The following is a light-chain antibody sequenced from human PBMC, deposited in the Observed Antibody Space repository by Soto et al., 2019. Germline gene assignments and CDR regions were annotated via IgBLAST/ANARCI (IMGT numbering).Light chain of an antibody. J-gene: IGLJ1*01. V-gene: IGLV2-14*01. CDR1: SSDVGGYNY. CDR3: SSSSSSSTLEV. Sequence: QSALTQPASVSGSPGQSIPISCTGTSSDVGGYNYVSWYQQHPGKAPKIMIYDVSNRPSGVSNRFSGSKSRNTAALTISGLQAEDEADYYCSSSSSSSTLEVFGTGTKVTVL. CDR2: DVS.